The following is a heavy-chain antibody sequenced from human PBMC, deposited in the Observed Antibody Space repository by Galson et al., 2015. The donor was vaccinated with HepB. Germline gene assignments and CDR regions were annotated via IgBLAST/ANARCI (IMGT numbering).Heavy chain of an antibody. Sequence: SLRLSCAASGFTFSSYGMHWVRQAPGKGLEWVAVISYDGSNKYYADSVKGRFTISRDNSKNTLYLQMNSLRAEDTAVYYCAKDQGDGYNPFLSYYFDYWGQGTLVTVSS. CDR3: AKDQGDGYNPFLSYYFDY. D-gene: IGHD5-24*01. V-gene: IGHV3-30*18. CDR2: ISYDGSNK. J-gene: IGHJ4*02. CDR1: GFTFSSYG.